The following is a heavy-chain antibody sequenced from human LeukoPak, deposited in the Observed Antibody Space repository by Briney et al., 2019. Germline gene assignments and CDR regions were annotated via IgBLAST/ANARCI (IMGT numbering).Heavy chain of an antibody. CDR1: GFIFSNYG. CDR3: VKDIRRGYNFGYDQFAY. CDR2: IQYNGTNK. V-gene: IGHV3-30*02. J-gene: IGHJ4*02. Sequence: GGSLRLSCAASGFIFSNYGMHWVRKAPAKGLEWVAFIQYNGTNKDYADSVKGRFTISRDNSKNTVSLQMNSLKPEDTALYYCVKDIRRGYNFGYDQFAYWGQGTLVTVSS. D-gene: IGHD5-18*01.